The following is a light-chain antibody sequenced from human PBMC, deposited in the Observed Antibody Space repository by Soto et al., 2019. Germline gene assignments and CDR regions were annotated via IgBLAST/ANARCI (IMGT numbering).Light chain of an antibody. CDR2: DAS. V-gene: IGKV3-11*01. CDR1: QSVSSY. Sequence: EIVVTQSTATLSVSPGERATLSCRASQSVSSYLAWYQQKPGQAPRLLIYDASNRATGIPARFSGSGSGTDFTLTISRLEPEDFAVYYCQQYGSPLWTFGQGTKVDIK. J-gene: IGKJ1*01. CDR3: QQYGSPLWT.